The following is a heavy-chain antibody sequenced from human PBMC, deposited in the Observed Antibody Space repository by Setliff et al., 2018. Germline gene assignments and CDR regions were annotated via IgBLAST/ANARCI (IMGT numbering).Heavy chain of an antibody. CDR1: GGSISSYY. Sequence: PSETLSLTCTVSGGSISSYYWSWIRQPPGKGLAWIGYIYYSGSTNYNPSLKSRVTISVDASKNQLSLNLRPVTAADTAVYYCARAISGWYSAHYYYMDVWGKGTTVTVSS. J-gene: IGHJ6*03. V-gene: IGHV4-59*08. CDR3: ARAISGWYSAHYYYMDV. D-gene: IGHD6-19*01. CDR2: IYYSGST.